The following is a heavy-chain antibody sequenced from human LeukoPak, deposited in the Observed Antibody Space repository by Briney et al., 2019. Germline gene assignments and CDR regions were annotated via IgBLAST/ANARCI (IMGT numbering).Heavy chain of an antibody. CDR1: GGSFSGYY. D-gene: IGHD6-19*01. CDR3: ARGASGWPFDY. CDR2: INHSGST. J-gene: IGHJ4*02. V-gene: IGHV4-34*09. Sequence: SETLSLTCAVYGGSFSGYYWSWIRQPPGKGLEWIGEINHSGSTYYNPSLKSRVTISVDTSKNQFSLKLSSVTAADTAVYYCARGASGWPFDYWGQGTLVTVSS.